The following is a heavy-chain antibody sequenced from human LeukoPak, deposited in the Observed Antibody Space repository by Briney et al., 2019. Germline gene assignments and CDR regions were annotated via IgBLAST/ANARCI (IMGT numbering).Heavy chain of an antibody. D-gene: IGHD4-17*01. Sequence: ASVKVSCKASGGTFSSYAISWVRQAPGQGLEWMGWISAYNGNTNYAQKLQGRVTMTTDTSTSTAYMELRSLRSDDTAVYYCARIYGDYSPDYWGQGTLVTVSS. J-gene: IGHJ4*02. CDR2: ISAYNGNT. V-gene: IGHV1-18*01. CDR1: GGTFSSYA. CDR3: ARIYGDYSPDY.